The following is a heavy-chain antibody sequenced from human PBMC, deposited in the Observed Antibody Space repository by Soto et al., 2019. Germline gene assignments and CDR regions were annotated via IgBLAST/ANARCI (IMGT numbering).Heavy chain of an antibody. Sequence: SETLSLTCTVSGGSISSGGYYWSWIRQHPGKGLEWIGYIYYSGSTYYNPSLKSRVTISVDTSKNEFSLRLSSVTAAVTAVYYCARRKPRSSGHSYKTEYSNYYYYYYMDVWGKGTTVTVSS. CDR2: IYYSGST. J-gene: IGHJ6*03. D-gene: IGHD4-4*01. CDR1: GGSISSGGYY. CDR3: ARRKPRSSGHSYKTEYSNYYYYYYMDV. V-gene: IGHV4-31*03.